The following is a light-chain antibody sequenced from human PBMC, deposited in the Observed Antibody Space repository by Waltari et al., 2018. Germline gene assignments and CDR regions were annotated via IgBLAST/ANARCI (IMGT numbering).Light chain of an antibody. Sequence: SSELTQDPAVSVALGPTVRITCQGDSLRTYYVSWFHQRPGEAPALVIYGKNNRPSGIPDRFSASSSGSTASLTIIGAQAEDEADYYCHSRDSSGDVLIGGGTKLTV. J-gene: IGLJ2*01. V-gene: IGLV3-19*01. CDR1: SLRTYY. CDR2: GKN. CDR3: HSRDSSGDVL.